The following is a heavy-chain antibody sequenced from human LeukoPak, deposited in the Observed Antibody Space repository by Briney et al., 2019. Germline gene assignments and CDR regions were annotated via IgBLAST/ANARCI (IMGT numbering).Heavy chain of an antibody. J-gene: IGHJ3*02. CDR2: INSDGSST. D-gene: IGHD1-1*01. CDR3: ARAVQPGVFAFDI. Sequence: GGSLTLSCAASGFTFSSYWMHWVRQAPGKGLVWVSRINSDGSSTSYADSVKGRFTISRDNAKNTLYLQMNSLRAEDTAVYYCARAVQPGVFAFDIWGQGTMVTVSS. CDR1: GFTFSSYW. V-gene: IGHV3-74*01.